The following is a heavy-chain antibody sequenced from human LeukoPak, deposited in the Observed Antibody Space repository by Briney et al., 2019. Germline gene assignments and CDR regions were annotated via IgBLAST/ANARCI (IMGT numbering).Heavy chain of an antibody. V-gene: IGHV3-21*01. CDR2: ITSSGTYI. CDR1: GFTFNSRT. J-gene: IGHJ4*02. D-gene: IGHD6-19*01. CDR3: ARDGGRVAVSGTHPDY. Sequence: GGSLRLSCAASGFTFNSRTMNWVRQAPGRGLEWVSSITSSGTYIYYADSVKGRFTISRDNAKNSLYLQMNSLRAEDTAVYYCARDGGRVAVSGTHPDYWGQGTLVTVSS.